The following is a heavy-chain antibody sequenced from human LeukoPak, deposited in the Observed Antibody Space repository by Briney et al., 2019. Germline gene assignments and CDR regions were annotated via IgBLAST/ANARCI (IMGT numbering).Heavy chain of an antibody. CDR3: ASPSAHDVDTSGYHFAY. Sequence: PSQTLSLTCTVSGGSISSGGYYWSWIRQPPGKGLEWIGYIYHSGSTYYNPSLRSRVTVSLDTSNNQFSLKLSSVTAADTGVYYCASPSAHDVDTSGYHFAYWGQGTLVTVSS. CDR2: IYHSGST. V-gene: IGHV4-30-2*01. J-gene: IGHJ4*02. D-gene: IGHD3-22*01. CDR1: GGSISSGGYY.